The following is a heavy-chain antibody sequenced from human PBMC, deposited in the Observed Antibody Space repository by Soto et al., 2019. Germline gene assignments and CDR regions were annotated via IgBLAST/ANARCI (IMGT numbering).Heavy chain of an antibody. CDR1: GATFNDYT. J-gene: IGHJ6*03. CDR3: ECGKSQMTQDRMGFYYYMDV. CDR2: VIPVLDAS. V-gene: IGHV1-69*16. Sequence: QAQLVQSGAEVKKPWSSVRISCAASGATFNDYTFTWVRRAPGQGLEWMGGVIPVLDASNYAEKFQDRGTITTDRSTSTVSRELSGVKSEDSAIYYCECGKSQMTQDRMGFYYYMDVLGKGTTVTVSS. D-gene: IGHD2-15*01.